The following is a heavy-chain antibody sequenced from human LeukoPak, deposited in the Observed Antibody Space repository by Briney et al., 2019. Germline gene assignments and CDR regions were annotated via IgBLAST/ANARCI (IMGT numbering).Heavy chain of an antibody. CDR2: IYYSGST. V-gene: IGHV4-30-4*01. D-gene: IGHD5-18*01. Sequence: PSQTLSLTCTVSGGSISSGDYYWSWIRQPPGKGLEWIGYIYYSGSTNYNPSLKSRVTISVDTSKNQFSLKLSSVTAADTAVYYCARHNTGSWIQLWPTRDYYYYGMDVWGQGTTVTVSS. CDR1: GGSISSGDYY. CDR3: ARHNTGSWIQLWPTRDYYYYGMDV. J-gene: IGHJ6*02.